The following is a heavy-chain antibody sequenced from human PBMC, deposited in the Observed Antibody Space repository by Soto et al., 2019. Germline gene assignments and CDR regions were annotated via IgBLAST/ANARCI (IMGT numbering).Heavy chain of an antibody. CDR1: GYTFTSYY. V-gene: IGHV1-46*01. D-gene: IGHD3-22*01. CDR2: INPSGGST. CDR3: AREITMIVVVNHYYYYGMDV. Sequence: ASVKVSCKASGYTFTSYYMHWVRQAPGQGLEWMGIINPSGGSTSYAQKFQGRVTMTRDTSTSTVYMELSSLRSEDTAVYYCAREITMIVVVNHYYYYGMDVWGQGTTVTVSS. J-gene: IGHJ6*02.